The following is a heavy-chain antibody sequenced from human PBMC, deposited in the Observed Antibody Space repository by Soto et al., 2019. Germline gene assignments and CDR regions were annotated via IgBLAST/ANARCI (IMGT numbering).Heavy chain of an antibody. J-gene: IGHJ4*02. D-gene: IGHD2-8*01. V-gene: IGHV3-7*01. CDR1: GFTFSDHS. Sequence: GGSLRLSCVTSGFTFSDHSMHWFRQAPGKGLEWVANIKEDGSEKYYVDSVKGRFTISRDNAKSSLYLQMNSLRAEDTAVFYCARSPFCTNGVCPRFDYWGQGTLVTVSS. CDR2: IKEDGSEK. CDR3: ARSPFCTNGVCPRFDY.